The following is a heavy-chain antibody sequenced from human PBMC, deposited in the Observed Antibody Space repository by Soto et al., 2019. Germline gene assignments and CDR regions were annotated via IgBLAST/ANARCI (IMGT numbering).Heavy chain of an antibody. CDR2: IYYSGST. CDR3: ARTTGTTQMGWFDP. Sequence: SETLSLTCTVSGGYISSSSYYWGWISQPPGKGLEWIGSIYYSGSTYYNPSLKSRVTISVDTSKNQFSLKLSSVTAADTAVYYCARTTGTTQMGWFDPWGQGTLVTVSS. D-gene: IGHD1-1*01. J-gene: IGHJ5*02. CDR1: GGYISSSSYY. V-gene: IGHV4-39*01.